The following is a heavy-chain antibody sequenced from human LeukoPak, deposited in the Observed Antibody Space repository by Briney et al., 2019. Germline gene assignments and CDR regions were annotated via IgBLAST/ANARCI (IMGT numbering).Heavy chain of an antibody. CDR1: GFTFSSYE. J-gene: IGHJ3*02. CDR3: ARVTAYFDAFDI. D-gene: IGHD2/OR15-2a*01. CDR2: ISSSSSYV. V-gene: IGHV3-21*01. Sequence: GGSLRLSCAASGFTFSSYEMNWVRQAPGKGLEWVSSISSSSSYVYQADSVKGRFTILRDNAKNSLYLQMNSLRAEDTAVYYCARVTAYFDAFDIWGQGTMVTVSS.